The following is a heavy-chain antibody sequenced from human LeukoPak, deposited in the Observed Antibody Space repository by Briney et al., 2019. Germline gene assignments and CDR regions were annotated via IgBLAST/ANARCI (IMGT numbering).Heavy chain of an antibody. CDR2: INHSGST. V-gene: IGHV4-34*01. J-gene: IGHJ5*02. CDR3: ARGRPGGYCSSTSCYVWGSNWFDP. Sequence: SETLSLTCAVYGGSFSGYFWSWIRQPPGKGLEWIREINHSGSTNYNPSLKSRVTISVDTSKNQFSLKLSSVTAADTAVYYCARGRPGGYCSSTSCYVWGSNWFDPWGQGTLVTVSS. D-gene: IGHD2-2*01. CDR1: GGSFSGYF.